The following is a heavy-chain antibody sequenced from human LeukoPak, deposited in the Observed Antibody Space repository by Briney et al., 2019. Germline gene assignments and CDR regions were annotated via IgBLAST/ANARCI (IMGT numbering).Heavy chain of an antibody. J-gene: IGHJ4*02. CDR1: GFTFSDSE. V-gene: IGHV3-48*03. CDR3: GRLTAYYSDY. CDR2: ISITGGTT. Sequence: GGSLRLSCAASGFTFSDSEMNWVRQAPGKGLEWLSFISITGGTTHYAVSVKGRFTISRDNAQRSLFLQMNNLRAEDTAVYYCGRLTAYYSDYWGQGTLVTVSS.